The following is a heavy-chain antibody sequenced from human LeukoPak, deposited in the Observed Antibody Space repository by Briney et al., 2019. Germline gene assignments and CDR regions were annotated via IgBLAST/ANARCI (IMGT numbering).Heavy chain of an antibody. V-gene: IGHV3-48*01. CDR3: ARDDYDFWSGDTARFDY. Sequence: PGGSLRLSRAASGFTFSSYSTNWVRQAPGKGLEWVSYISSSSSTIYYADSVKGRFTISSDNAKNSLYLQMNSLRAEDTAVYYCARDDYDFWSGDTARFDYWGQGTLVTVSP. J-gene: IGHJ4*02. CDR1: GFTFSSYS. CDR2: ISSSSSTI. D-gene: IGHD3-3*01.